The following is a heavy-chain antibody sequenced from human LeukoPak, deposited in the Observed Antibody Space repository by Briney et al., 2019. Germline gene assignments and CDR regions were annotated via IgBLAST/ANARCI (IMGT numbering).Heavy chain of an antibody. V-gene: IGHV4-59*01. Sequence: PSETLSLTCTVPGGSMSSYSWSWLRQPPGEGLEWIGFIYYSGSTNYNPSLKSRVTISVDTSKNQFSLKVNSVTAADTAVYYCARGRGSGYPYYFDSWGQGTLVTVSS. D-gene: IGHD3-22*01. J-gene: IGHJ4*02. CDR3: ARGRGSGYPYYFDS. CDR2: IYYSGST. CDR1: GGSMSSYS.